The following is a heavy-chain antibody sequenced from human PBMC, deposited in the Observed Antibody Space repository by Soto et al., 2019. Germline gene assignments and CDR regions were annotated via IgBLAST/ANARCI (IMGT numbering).Heavy chain of an antibody. CDR2: ISSSSSTI. Sequence: PVGSLRLSCAASGFTFSSYSMNWVRQAPGKGLEWVSYISSSSSTIYYADSVKGRFTISRDNAKNSLYLQMNSLRAEDTAVYYCARDKQKIVVVPAAMLTAKYYGMDVWGQGTTVTVSS. J-gene: IGHJ6*02. CDR3: ARDKQKIVVVPAAMLTAKYYGMDV. D-gene: IGHD2-2*01. CDR1: GFTFSSYS. V-gene: IGHV3-48*01.